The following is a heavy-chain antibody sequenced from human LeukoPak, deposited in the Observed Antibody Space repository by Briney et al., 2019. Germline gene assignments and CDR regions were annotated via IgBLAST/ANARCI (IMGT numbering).Heavy chain of an antibody. Sequence: GASVKVSCTASGYTFTSYGISWVRQAPGQGLEWMGWISAYNGNTNYAQKLQGRVTMTTDTSTSTAYMELRSLRSDDTAVYYCARDPHEGYNWNPGPYWGQGTLVTVSS. CDR1: GYTFTSYG. V-gene: IGHV1-18*01. CDR3: ARDPHEGYNWNPGPY. CDR2: ISAYNGNT. D-gene: IGHD1-1*01. J-gene: IGHJ4*02.